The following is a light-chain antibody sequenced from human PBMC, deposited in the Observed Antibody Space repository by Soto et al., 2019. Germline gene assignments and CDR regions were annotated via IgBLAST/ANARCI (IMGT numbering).Light chain of an antibody. CDR1: QNVNRY. V-gene: IGKV3-11*01. Sequence: EIVLTQSPATLSLSPGERATLSCRASQNVNRYLAWYQQKPGQAPRLLIYDASNRATGIPARFSGRGSGTDFTLTISSLEPEDFAVYYCQQRSTVLGPGTKVDIK. J-gene: IGKJ3*01. CDR3: QQRSTV. CDR2: DAS.